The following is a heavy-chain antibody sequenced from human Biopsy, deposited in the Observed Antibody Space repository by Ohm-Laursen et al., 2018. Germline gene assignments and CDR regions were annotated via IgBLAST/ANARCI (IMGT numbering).Heavy chain of an antibody. D-gene: IGHD5-24*01. CDR3: ATDADGYYTEFDF. V-gene: IGHV1-69*04. CDR1: GGPFTNHA. Sequence: SVKVSCKASGGPFTNHAFSWVRQAPGQGLEWLGRIAPILGTVNYAQRFQGRVALTADKSTGTAYMELNRLISDDTAVYYCATDADGYYTEFDFWGQGTLITVPS. J-gene: IGHJ4*02. CDR2: IAPILGTV.